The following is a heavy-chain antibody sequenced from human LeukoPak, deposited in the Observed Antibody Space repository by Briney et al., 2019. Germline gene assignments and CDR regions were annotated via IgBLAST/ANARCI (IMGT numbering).Heavy chain of an antibody. Sequence: PGGSLRLSCAASGLTVSSNYMSWVRQAPGKGLEWVSVIYSGGNTFYADSVKGRFTISRDNSKNTLYLQMNSLRAEDTAVYYCTRGPIQLWLYYGMDVWGQGTTVIVSS. CDR3: TRGPIQLWLYYGMDV. J-gene: IGHJ6*02. CDR2: IYSGGNT. V-gene: IGHV3-53*01. CDR1: GLTVSSNY. D-gene: IGHD5-18*01.